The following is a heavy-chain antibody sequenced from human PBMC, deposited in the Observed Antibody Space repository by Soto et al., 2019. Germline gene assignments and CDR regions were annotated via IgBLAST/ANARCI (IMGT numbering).Heavy chain of an antibody. V-gene: IGHV5-10-1*01. J-gene: IGHJ4*01. CDR1: GYSFTSYW. D-gene: IGHD2-15*01. CDR2: IDPSDSYT. CDR3: ARSRYCSGGSCYSDY. Sequence: PGESLKISCKGSGYSFTSYWISWVRQMPGKGLEWMGRIDPSDSYTNYSPSFQGHVTISADKSISTAYLQWSSLKASDTAMYYCARSRYCSGGSCYSDYWGHGTLVTVSS.